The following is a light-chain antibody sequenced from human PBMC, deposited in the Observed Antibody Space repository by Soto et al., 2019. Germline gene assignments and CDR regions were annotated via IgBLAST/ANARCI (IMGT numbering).Light chain of an antibody. V-gene: IGKV3-20*01. J-gene: IGKJ1*01. Sequence: EIVLTQSPGTLSLSPGERATLSCRASQSVSSNYLAWYQQKPGQAPRVLIYSASSRATGIPDRFSGSGSGTDFTLTISRLEPGDFAVYYCQQYGSSPTFGQGTKVESK. CDR2: SAS. CDR3: QQYGSSPT. CDR1: QSVSSNY.